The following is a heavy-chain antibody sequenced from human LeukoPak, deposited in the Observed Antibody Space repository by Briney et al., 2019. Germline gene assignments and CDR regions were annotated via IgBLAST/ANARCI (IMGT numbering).Heavy chain of an antibody. CDR1: GFTFSSYA. CDR3: ARDGGRAVVVITYYFDY. Sequence: GGSLRLSCAASGFTFSSYAMSWVRQAPGKGLEWVSAISGSGGSTYYADSVKGRFTISRDNSKNTLYLQMNSLRAEDTAVYYCARDGGRAVVVITYYFDYWGQGTLVTVSS. CDR2: ISGSGGST. D-gene: IGHD3-22*01. V-gene: IGHV3-23*01. J-gene: IGHJ4*02.